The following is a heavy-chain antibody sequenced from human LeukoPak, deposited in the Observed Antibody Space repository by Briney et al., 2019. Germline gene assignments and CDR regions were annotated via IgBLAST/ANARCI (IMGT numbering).Heavy chain of an antibody. J-gene: IGHJ4*02. Sequence: PGRSLRLSCAASGFTFSSYGMHWVRQAPGKGLEWVAVISYDGSNKYYADSVKGRFTISRDNSKNTLYLQMNSLRAEDTALYYCAKDLPGALDYWGQGTLVTVSS. V-gene: IGHV3-30*18. D-gene: IGHD3-10*01. CDR3: AKDLPGALDY. CDR2: ISYDGSNK. CDR1: GFTFSSYG.